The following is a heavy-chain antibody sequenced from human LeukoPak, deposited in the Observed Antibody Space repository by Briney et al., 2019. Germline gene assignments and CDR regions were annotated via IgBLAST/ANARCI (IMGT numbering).Heavy chain of an antibody. CDR2: IYTSGST. D-gene: IGHD2-15*01. V-gene: IGHV4-4*07. CDR1: GCSISSYC. CDR3: AREGYCSGGSCYFLAGQVDY. J-gene: IGHJ4*02. Sequence: SETLSLTCTVSGCSISSYCLSWIRQPAGKGLEWIGRIYTSGSTNYNPSLKSRVTMSVDTSKNQFSLKLSSVTAADTAVYYCAREGYCSGGSCYFLAGQVDYWGQGTLVTVSS.